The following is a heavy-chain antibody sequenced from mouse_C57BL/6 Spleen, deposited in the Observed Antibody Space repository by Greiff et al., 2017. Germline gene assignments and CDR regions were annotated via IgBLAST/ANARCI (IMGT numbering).Heavy chain of an antibody. J-gene: IGHJ2*01. Sequence: EVHLVESGEGLVKPGGSLKLSCAASGFTFSSYAMSWVRQTPEKRLEWVAYISSGGDYIYYADTVKGRFTIARDNARNTLYLQMSSLKSEDTAMXYCTRTGGVSFDYWGQGTTLTVSS. CDR2: ISSGGDYI. CDR1: GFTFSSYA. D-gene: IGHD4-1*01. CDR3: TRTGGVSFDY. V-gene: IGHV5-9-1*02.